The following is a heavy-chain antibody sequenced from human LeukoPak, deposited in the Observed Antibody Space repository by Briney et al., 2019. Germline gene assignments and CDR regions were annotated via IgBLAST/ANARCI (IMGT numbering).Heavy chain of an antibody. CDR1: GFTFSSYW. CDR2: IKKDGSEK. V-gene: IGHV3-7*01. D-gene: IGHD5-18*01. Sequence: GGSLRLSCAASGFTFSSYWMSWVRQASGKGLEWVANIKKDGSEKYYVDSVKGRFTISRDNAKKSLYLQMNSLRAEDTAVYYCARHLSGVTGHTYGRGIDYWGQGTLVTVSS. J-gene: IGHJ4*02. CDR3: ARHLSGVTGHTYGRGIDY.